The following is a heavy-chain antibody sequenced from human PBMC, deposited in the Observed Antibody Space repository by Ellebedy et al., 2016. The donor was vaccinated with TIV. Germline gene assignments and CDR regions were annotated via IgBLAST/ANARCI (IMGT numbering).Heavy chain of an antibody. J-gene: IGHJ6*03. CDR1: GGSFSGYY. D-gene: IGHD3-10*01. CDR2: VYSSGNI. Sequence: SETLSLXCAVYGGSFSGYYWSWIRQSAGKGLEWVGRVYSSGNINYNPTLESRLSLSLDASKNQFSLKVSSVTAADSAVYYCAREGGYYYMDVWGQGTTVTVSS. CDR3: AREGGYYYMDV. V-gene: IGHV4-4*07.